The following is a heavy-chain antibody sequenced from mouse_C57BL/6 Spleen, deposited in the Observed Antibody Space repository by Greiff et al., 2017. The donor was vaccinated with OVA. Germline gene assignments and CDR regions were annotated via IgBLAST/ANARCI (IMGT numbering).Heavy chain of an antibody. Sequence: VQLQQSGAELVRPGTSVKLSCKASGYTFTSYWMHWVKQRPGQGLEWIGVIDPSDSYTNYNQKFKGKATLTVDTSSSTAYMQLSSLTSEDSAVYYCARREGNYDAMDYWGQGTSVTVSS. V-gene: IGHV1-59*01. CDR1: GYTFTSYW. D-gene: IGHD2-1*01. CDR3: ARREGNYDAMDY. CDR2: IDPSDSYT. J-gene: IGHJ4*01.